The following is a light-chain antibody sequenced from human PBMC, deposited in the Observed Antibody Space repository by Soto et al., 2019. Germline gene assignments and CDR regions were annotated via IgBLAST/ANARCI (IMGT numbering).Light chain of an antibody. CDR2: GNS. Sequence: QYVLTQPPSVSGAQGQRVTISCTGSSSNIGAGYNVHWYQQLPGTAPKLLIYGNSNRPSGVPDRFSGSKSGTSASLAITGLRAEDEADYYCQSYDSSLSGWVFGGGTKVTVL. CDR3: QSYDSSLSGWV. J-gene: IGLJ3*02. CDR1: SSNIGAGYN. V-gene: IGLV1-40*01.